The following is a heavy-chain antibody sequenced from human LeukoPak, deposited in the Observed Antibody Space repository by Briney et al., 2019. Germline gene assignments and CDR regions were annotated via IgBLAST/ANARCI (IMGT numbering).Heavy chain of an antibody. CDR3: ARGAMIVVVHDAFDI. CDR1: GYTFTGYY. CDR2: INPNSGGT. D-gene: IGHD3-22*01. J-gene: IGHJ3*02. V-gene: IGHV1-2*02. Sequence: GASVKVSCKASGYTFTGYYMHWVRQAPGQGLEWMGWINPNSGGTNYAQKFQGRVTMTRDTSISTAYMELSRLRSDDTAVYYCARGAMIVVVHDAFDIWGQGTMITVSS.